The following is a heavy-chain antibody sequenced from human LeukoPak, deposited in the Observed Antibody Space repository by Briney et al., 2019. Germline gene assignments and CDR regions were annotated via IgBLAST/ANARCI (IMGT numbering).Heavy chain of an antibody. Sequence: NPGRSLRLSCAPSGFTFSSYSMNWVRRAPGKGLEWVSSISSSSSYISYADSVKGRFPISRDNAKNSLYLQMNSLRAEDTAVYYCARRVGYCSSTSCYAGDYWGQGTLVTVSS. V-gene: IGHV3-21*01. CDR2: ISSSSSYI. J-gene: IGHJ4*02. CDR1: GFTFSSYS. D-gene: IGHD2-2*03. CDR3: ARRVGYCSSTSCYAGDY.